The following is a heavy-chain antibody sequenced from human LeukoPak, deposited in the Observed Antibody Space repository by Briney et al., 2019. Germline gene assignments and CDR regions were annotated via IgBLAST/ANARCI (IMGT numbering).Heavy chain of an antibody. D-gene: IGHD3-10*01. CDR1: GGSISSYS. J-gene: IGHJ6*02. Sequence: PSETLSLTCTVSGGSISSYSWSWIRQPPGKGLEWIGEIDHSGSTNYNPSLKSRVTISVDTSKNQFSLKLSSVTAADTAVYYCARDRHYYGSGSYLYYYGMDVWGQGTTVTVSS. V-gene: IGHV4-34*01. CDR3: ARDRHYYGSGSYLYYYGMDV. CDR2: IDHSGST.